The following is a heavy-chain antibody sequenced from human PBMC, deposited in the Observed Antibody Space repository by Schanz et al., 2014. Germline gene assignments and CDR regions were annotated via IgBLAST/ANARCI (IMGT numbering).Heavy chain of an antibody. CDR1: GYTFTDYY. Sequence: QVQLVQSGAEVKKLGASVQVSCKASGYTFTDYYMHWVRQAPGQGLEWMGRINPNSGGTNYAQKFQGRVTMTRDTSISTAYMEMSRLISDDTAVYYCAREMLDIVATMDDDAFDIWGQGTMVTVSS. D-gene: IGHD5-12*01. V-gene: IGHV1-2*06. J-gene: IGHJ3*02. CDR3: AREMLDIVATMDDDAFDI. CDR2: INPNSGGT.